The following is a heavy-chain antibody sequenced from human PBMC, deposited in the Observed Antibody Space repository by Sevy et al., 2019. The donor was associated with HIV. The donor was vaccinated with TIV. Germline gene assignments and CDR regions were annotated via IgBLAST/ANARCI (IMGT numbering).Heavy chain of an antibody. D-gene: IGHD2-15*01. V-gene: IGHV1-24*01. CDR3: ATVGLGYYSGSSYYQGDWFDP. J-gene: IGHJ5*02. CDR2: LDPGNGEI. CDR1: GYSLRKLS. Sequence: ASVKVSCKVFGYSLRKLSMHWVRQAPGKGLEWMGSLDPGNGEITYAQTLQGRVTMTVDTSTDTAYMELSSLTSEDTATYYCATVGLGYYSGSSYYQGDWFDPWGQGTLVTVSS.